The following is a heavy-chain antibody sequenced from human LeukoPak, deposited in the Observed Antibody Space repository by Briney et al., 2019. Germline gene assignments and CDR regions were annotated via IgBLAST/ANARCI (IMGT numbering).Heavy chain of an antibody. V-gene: IGHV5-10-1*01. CDR3: ARHVEMATITPDFDY. D-gene: IGHD5-24*01. Sequence: GESLKISCKGSGYSFTTYWISWVRQMPGKGLEWMGRTDPSDSYTYYSPSFQGHVTFSTDKSISTAYLQWSSLKASDTAMYYCARHVEMATITPDFDYWGQGTLVTVSS. J-gene: IGHJ4*02. CDR1: GYSFTTYW. CDR2: TDPSDSYT.